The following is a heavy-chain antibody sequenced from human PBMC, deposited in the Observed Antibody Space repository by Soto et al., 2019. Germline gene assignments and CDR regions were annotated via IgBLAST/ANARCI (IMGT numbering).Heavy chain of an antibody. CDR1: GGTFSSYA. CDR2: IIPIFGTA. V-gene: IGHV1-69*13. Sequence: SVKVSCKASGGTFSSYAISWVRQAPGQGLEWMGGIIPIFGTANYAQKFQGRVTITADESTSTAYMELSSLRSEDTAVYYCARGIAARPGYFDYWGRGTLVTVSS. D-gene: IGHD6-6*01. J-gene: IGHJ4*02. CDR3: ARGIAARPGYFDY.